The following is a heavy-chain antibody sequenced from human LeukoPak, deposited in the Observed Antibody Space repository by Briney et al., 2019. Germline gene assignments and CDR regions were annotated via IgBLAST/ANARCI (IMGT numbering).Heavy chain of an antibody. CDR2: ISYDGSNE. V-gene: IGHV3-30-3*01. CDR1: GFTFSNHT. CDR3: ATNSGYDYLLPFDY. D-gene: IGHD5-12*01. J-gene: IGHJ4*02. Sequence: GGSLRLSCAASGFTFSNHTMHWVRQAPGKGLEWVAVISYDGSNEYYADSVKGRFTISRHISKNTLYLQMNSLRADDTAVYFCATNSGYDYLLPFDYWGQGTPVTVSS.